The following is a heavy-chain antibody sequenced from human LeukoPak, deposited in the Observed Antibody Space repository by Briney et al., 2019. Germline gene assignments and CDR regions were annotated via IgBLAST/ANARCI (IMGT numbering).Heavy chain of an antibody. D-gene: IGHD3-10*01. J-gene: IGHJ4*02. CDR1: GGSISSYY. CDR3: ARGLFFYYGSGSYYSPVDY. Sequence: PSETLSLTCTVSGGSISSYYWSWLRQPPGKGLEWIGYIYYSGSTNYNPSLKSRVTISVDTSKNQFSLKLSSVTAADTAVYYCARGLFFYYGSGSYYSPVDYWGQGTLVTVSS. CDR2: IYYSGST. V-gene: IGHV4-59*01.